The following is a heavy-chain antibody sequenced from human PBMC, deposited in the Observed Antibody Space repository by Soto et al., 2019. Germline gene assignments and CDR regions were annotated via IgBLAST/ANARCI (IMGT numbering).Heavy chain of an antibody. CDR2: MNPNSGNT. Sequence: ASVKVSCKASGYTFTSYDINWVRQATGQGLEWMGWMNPNSGNTGYAQKFQGRVTMTRNTSISTAYMELSSLRSEDTAVYYCARARRYCSSTSRPNDYWGQGTLVTVSS. J-gene: IGHJ4*02. CDR1: GYTFTSYD. D-gene: IGHD2-2*01. V-gene: IGHV1-8*01. CDR3: ARARRYCSSTSRPNDY.